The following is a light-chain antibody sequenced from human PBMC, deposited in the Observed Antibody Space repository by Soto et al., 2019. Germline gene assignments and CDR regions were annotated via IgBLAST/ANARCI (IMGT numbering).Light chain of an antibody. CDR3: QQYGSLLIN. V-gene: IGKV3-20*01. CDR1: QSVSSSY. Sequence: EIGLTQSPGTLSLSPGERATLSCKTSQSVSSSYLAWYQQKPGQAPRLLIYGASNRATGIPDRCSGSGSGAEFTLTISRLKPEDFGVYYCQQYGSLLINFGPGTKVDIK. CDR2: GAS. J-gene: IGKJ3*01.